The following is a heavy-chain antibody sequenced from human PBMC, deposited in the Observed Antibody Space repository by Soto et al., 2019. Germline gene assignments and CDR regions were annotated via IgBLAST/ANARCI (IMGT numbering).Heavy chain of an antibody. CDR3: AKSPPAVAGYFDY. Sequence: QVQLVESGGGVVQPGRSLRLSCAASGFTFSSSGMHWVRQAPGKGLEWVAVTSFDGSSGYYADSVRGRFTISGDNSNNTLYLQMNSLRAEDTAVYYCAKSPPAVAGYFDYWGQGTLVTVSS. CDR1: GFTFSSSG. V-gene: IGHV3-30*18. J-gene: IGHJ4*02. D-gene: IGHD6-19*01. CDR2: TSFDGSSG.